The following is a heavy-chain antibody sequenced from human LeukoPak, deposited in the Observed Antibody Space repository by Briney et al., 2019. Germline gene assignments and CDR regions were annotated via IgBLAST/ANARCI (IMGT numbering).Heavy chain of an antibody. CDR2: IYYSGST. D-gene: IGHD5-18*01. Sequence: SETLSLTCTVSGGSISSSSYYWGWIRQPPGKGVEWIGSIYYSGSTYYNPSLKSRVTISVDTSKNQFSLKLSSVTAADTAVYYCATNTANPNYEIDYWGQGTLVTVSS. V-gene: IGHV4-39*01. CDR1: GGSISSSSYY. CDR3: ATNTANPNYEIDY. J-gene: IGHJ4*02.